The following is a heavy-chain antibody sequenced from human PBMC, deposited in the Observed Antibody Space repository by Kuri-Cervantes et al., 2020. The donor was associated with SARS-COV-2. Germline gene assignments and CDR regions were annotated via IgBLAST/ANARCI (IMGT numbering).Heavy chain of an antibody. V-gene: IGHV3-21*01. D-gene: IGHD3-22*01. CDR1: GFTVSSNY. J-gene: IGHJ4*02. CDR3: ASSYYYDSSGYIFDY. Sequence: GESLKISCAASGFTVSSNYMSWVRQAPGKGLEWVSSISSSSSYIYYADSVKGRFTISRDNAKNSLYLQMNSLRAEDTAVYYCASSYYYDSSGYIFDYWGQGTLVTVSS. CDR2: ISSSSSYI.